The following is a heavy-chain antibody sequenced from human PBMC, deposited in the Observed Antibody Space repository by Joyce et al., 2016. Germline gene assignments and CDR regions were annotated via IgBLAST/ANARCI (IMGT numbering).Heavy chain of an antibody. J-gene: IGHJ4*02. D-gene: IGHD2-2*02. V-gene: IGHV3-30*03. Sequence: QVPLLESGGGVAQPGRSLRLSCAASEFSFSSHAMHWVRQAPGKGLEWVAVRSYDGSHQYYADSVRGRFTISRDNSRNTLYLQMNSLRVEDTAVYYCTRSSRTGYTAGWPDFDYWGQGTLVTVSS. CDR2: RSYDGSHQ. CDR1: EFSFSSHA. CDR3: TRSSRTGYTAGWPDFDY.